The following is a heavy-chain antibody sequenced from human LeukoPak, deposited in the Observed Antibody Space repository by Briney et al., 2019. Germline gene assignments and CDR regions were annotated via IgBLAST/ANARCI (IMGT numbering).Heavy chain of an antibody. CDR2: IIPIFATP. V-gene: IGHV1-69*05. CDR1: GGTFSSYA. D-gene: IGHD3-9*01. J-gene: IGHJ4*02. Sequence: SVKVSCKASGGTFSSYAVSWVRQAPGQGLEWIGGIIPIFATPDYAQKFRGRVSITTDESTSTAYMELSSLRSEGTALYYCARGPLYYDLSTGYPPSEMYYFDYWGQGTLVTVSS. CDR3: ARGPLYYDLSTGYPPSEMYYFDY.